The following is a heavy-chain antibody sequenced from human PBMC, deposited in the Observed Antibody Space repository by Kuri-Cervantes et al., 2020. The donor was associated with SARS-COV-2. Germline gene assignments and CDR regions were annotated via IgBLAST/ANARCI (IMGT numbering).Heavy chain of an antibody. V-gene: IGHV3-66*02. CDR1: GFTVSSNY. D-gene: IGHD1-1*01. J-gene: IGHJ4*02. Sequence: LSLTCAASGFTVSSNYMSWVRQAPGKGLEWVSVIYSGGSTYYADSVKGRFTISRDNSKNTLYLQMNSLGAEDTAVYYCARDLGTIQGRDYWGQGTLVTVSS. CDR3: ARDLGTIQGRDY. CDR2: IYSGGST.